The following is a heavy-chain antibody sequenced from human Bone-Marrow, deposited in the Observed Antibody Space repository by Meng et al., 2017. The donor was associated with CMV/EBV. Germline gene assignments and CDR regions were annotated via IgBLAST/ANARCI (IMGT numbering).Heavy chain of an antibody. CDR1: GGSISSGGYY. V-gene: IGHV4-31*03. D-gene: IGHD3-3*01. J-gene: IGHJ6*02. Sequence: SETLSLTCTVSGGSISSGGYYWSWIRQHPGKGLEWIGYIYYSGSTYYNPSLKSRVTISVDTSKNQFSLKLSSVTAADTAVYYCARVNDFWRGYYGSPGPYYYYGMDVWGQGTTVTVSS. CDR2: IYYSGST. CDR3: ARVNDFWRGYYGSPGPYYYYGMDV.